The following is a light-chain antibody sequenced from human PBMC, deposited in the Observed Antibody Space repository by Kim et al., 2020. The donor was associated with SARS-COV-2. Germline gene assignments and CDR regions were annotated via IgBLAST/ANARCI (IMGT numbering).Light chain of an antibody. J-gene: IGLJ3*02. CDR2: RNN. CDR3: AEWDDSLSVRWV. V-gene: IGLV1-47*01. Sequence: KVSIHCSGEDSNIGVNIVYWYKHRPGTPPRLLMSRNNQRPSGVPVRYSGFKSGTSAFLAINGLRTEDEGDYYCAEWDDSLSVRWVFGGGTKLTVL. CDR1: DSNIGVNI.